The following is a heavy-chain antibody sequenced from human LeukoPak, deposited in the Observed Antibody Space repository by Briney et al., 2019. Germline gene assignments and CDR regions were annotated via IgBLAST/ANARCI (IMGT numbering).Heavy chain of an antibody. V-gene: IGHV4-39*01. CDR2: IYYSGSA. CDR1: GGSISSSSYY. Sequence: SETLSLTCTVSGGSISSSSYYWGWIRQPPGKGLEWIGSIYYSGSAYYTPSLKSRVTISVDTPKNQVSLRLSSVTAADTAVYYCASSGSDYWGQGTLVTVSS. J-gene: IGHJ4*02. CDR3: ASSGSDY.